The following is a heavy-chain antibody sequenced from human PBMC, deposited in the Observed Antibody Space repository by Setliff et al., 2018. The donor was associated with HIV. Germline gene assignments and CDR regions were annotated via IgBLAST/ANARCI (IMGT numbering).Heavy chain of an antibody. Sequence: SVKVSCKASGYTFTSYGISWVRQAPGQGLEWMGWISAYNGNTNYARKLKGRVTMTTDTSRSTAYMEVRSLRSDGTAVYYCARKGTGDAFDIWGQGTMVTVSS. V-gene: IGHV1-18*01. D-gene: IGHD1-1*01. CDR2: ISAYNGNT. CDR1: GYTFTSYG. CDR3: ARKGTGDAFDI. J-gene: IGHJ3*02.